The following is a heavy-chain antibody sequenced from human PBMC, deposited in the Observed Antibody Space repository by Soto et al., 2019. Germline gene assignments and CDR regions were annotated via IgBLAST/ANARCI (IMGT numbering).Heavy chain of an antibody. J-gene: IGHJ4*02. CDR3: ARLRFLEWLLYPGPFDY. CDR2: IYYSGST. V-gene: IGHV4-59*01. CDR1: GGSISSYY. Sequence: PSETLSLTCTVSGGSISSYYWSWIRQPPGKGLEWIGYIYYSGSTNYNPSLKSRVTISVDTSKNQFSLKLSSVTAADTAVYYCARLRFLEWLLYPGPFDYCGQGTLVTVSS. D-gene: IGHD3-3*01.